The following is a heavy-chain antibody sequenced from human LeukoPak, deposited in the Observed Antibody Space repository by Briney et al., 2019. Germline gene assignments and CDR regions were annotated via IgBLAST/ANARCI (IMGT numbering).Heavy chain of an antibody. J-gene: IGHJ5*02. Sequence: PEGSLRLSCAASGFTLSSYAMSWVRQAPGKGLEWVSAISGSGGSTYYADSVKGRFTISRDNSKNTLYLQMNSLRAEDTAVYYCAKKQGVGSHDPNIVVVPAAISGDWFDPWGQGTLVTVSS. CDR3: AKKQGVGSHDPNIVVVPAAISGDWFDP. D-gene: IGHD2-2*01. CDR2: ISGSGGST. CDR1: GFTLSSYA. V-gene: IGHV3-23*01.